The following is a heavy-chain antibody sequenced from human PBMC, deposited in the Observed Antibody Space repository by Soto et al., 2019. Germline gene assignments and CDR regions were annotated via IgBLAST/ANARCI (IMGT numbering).Heavy chain of an antibody. CDR1: GYTFTSYD. V-gene: IGHV1-8*01. D-gene: IGHD3-22*01. Sequence: QVQLVQSGAEVKKPGASVKVSCKASGYTFTSYDINWVRQATGQGLEWMGWMNPNSGNTGYAQKFQGRVTMTRNTSLSTAYMELSSLRSEDTAVYYCARVEGRYYDSSGYYYLGYWGQGTLVTVSS. J-gene: IGHJ4*02. CDR2: MNPNSGNT. CDR3: ARVEGRYYDSSGYYYLGY.